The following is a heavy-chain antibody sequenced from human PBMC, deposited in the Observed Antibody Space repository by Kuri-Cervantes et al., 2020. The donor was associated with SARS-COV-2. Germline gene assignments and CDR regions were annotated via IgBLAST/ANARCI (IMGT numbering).Heavy chain of an antibody. CDR2: IYHSGST. J-gene: IGHJ4*02. V-gene: IGHV4-38-2*02. CDR1: GGSISSGYY. Sequence: SETLSLTCTVSGGSISSGYYRGWIRQPPGKGLEWIGSIYHSGSTYYNPSLKSRVTISVGTSKNQFSLKLSSVTAADTAVYYCARVARLVSYYFDYWGQGTLVTVSS. D-gene: IGHD6-6*01. CDR3: ARVARLVSYYFDY.